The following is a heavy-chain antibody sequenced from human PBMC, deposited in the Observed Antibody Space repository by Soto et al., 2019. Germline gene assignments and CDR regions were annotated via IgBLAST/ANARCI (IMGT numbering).Heavy chain of an antibody. CDR3: ARSRCPDGGSCYSNFQH. CDR1: GGTFSSYA. J-gene: IGHJ1*01. V-gene: IGHV1-69*13. Sequence: SVKVSCKASGGTFSSYAISWVRQAPGQGLEWMGGIIPIFGTANYAQKFQGRVTITADESTSTAYMELSSVTAADTAVYYCARSRCPDGGSCYSNFQHWGQGTLVTVSS. D-gene: IGHD2-15*01. CDR2: IIPIFGTA.